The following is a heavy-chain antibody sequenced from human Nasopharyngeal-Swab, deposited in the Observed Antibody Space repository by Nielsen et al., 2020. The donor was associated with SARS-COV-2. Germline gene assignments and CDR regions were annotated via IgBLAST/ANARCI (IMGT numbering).Heavy chain of an antibody. J-gene: IGHJ6*02. V-gene: IGHV4-34*01. CDR2: INHSGST. D-gene: IGHD3-16*01. CDR1: GGSFSGYY. CDR3: ARVGGEEDDYYYGMDV. Sequence: SETLSLTCAVYGGSFSGYYWSWIRQPPGKGLEWIGEINHSGSTNYNPSLKSRVTISVDTSKNQFSLKLSSVTAADTAVYYCARVGGEEDDYYYGMDVWGQGTTVTVSS.